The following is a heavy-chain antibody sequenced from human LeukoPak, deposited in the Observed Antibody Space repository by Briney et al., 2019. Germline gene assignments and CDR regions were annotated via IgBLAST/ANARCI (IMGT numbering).Heavy chain of an antibody. D-gene: IGHD6-19*01. V-gene: IGHV1-46*01. CDR1: GYTFTSYY. CDR2: INPSGGST. J-gene: IGHJ1*01. CDR3: ARELAVAGGAQH. Sequence: ASVKVSCKASGYTFTSYYMHWVRQAPGQGLEWMGVINPSGGSTSYAQKFQGRVTMTRDTSTSTVYMELSSLRSEDTAVYYCARELAVAGGAQHWGQGTLVTVSS.